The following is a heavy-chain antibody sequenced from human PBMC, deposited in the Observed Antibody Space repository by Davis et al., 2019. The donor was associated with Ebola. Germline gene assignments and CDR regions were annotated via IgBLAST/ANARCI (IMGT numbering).Heavy chain of an antibody. CDR1: GFTFSTYW. V-gene: IGHV3-74*01. CDR2: IKSDGSST. CDR3: ARDLME. J-gene: IGHJ4*02. Sequence: PGGSLRLSCVASGFTFSTYWMHWVRQAPGKGLVWVSRIKSDGSSTYYADSVKGRFTISRDNAKNTLYLQMNSLRAEDTAVYYCARDLMEWGQGTLVTVSS. D-gene: IGHD3-3*01.